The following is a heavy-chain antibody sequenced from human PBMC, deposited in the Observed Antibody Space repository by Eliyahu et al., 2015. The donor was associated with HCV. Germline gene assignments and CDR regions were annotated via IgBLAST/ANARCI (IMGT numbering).Heavy chain of an antibody. D-gene: IGHD3-3*01. CDR2: ISAYNGNT. CDR3: ARXDGXYDFWSGTTPXLFDY. V-gene: IGHV1-18*01. Sequence: ISWVRQAPGQVLEWMGWISAYNGNTNYAQKLQGXVTMTTDTSTSTAYMELRSXRXDDXAVXYCARXDGXYDFWSGTTPXLFDYWGQGTLVTVSS. J-gene: IGHJ4*02.